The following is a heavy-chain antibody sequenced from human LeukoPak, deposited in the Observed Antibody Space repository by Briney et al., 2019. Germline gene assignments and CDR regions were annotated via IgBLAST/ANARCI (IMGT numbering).Heavy chain of an antibody. Sequence: PSETLSLTCTVSGGSISSYYWSWIRQPPGKGLEWIGYIYYSGCTNYNPSLKSRVTISVDTSKNQFSLKLSSVTAADTAVYYCARYCSGGSCLDPWGQGTLVTVSS. J-gene: IGHJ5*02. CDR3: ARYCSGGSCLDP. CDR1: GGSISSYY. V-gene: IGHV4-59*01. D-gene: IGHD2-15*01. CDR2: IYYSGCT.